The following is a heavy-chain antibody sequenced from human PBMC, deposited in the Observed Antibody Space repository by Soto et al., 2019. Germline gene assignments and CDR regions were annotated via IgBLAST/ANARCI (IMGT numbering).Heavy chain of an antibody. J-gene: IGHJ6*02. Sequence: GESLKISCKGSGYSFTSYWISWVRQMPGKGLEWMGRMDPSDSYTNYSPSFQGHVTISADKSISTAYLQWSSLKASDTAMYYCARHERYYDSSGSYVNHYYYYGMDVWGQGTTVTVSS. CDR1: GYSFTSYW. CDR2: MDPSDSYT. V-gene: IGHV5-10-1*01. CDR3: ARHERYYDSSGSYVNHYYYYGMDV. D-gene: IGHD3-22*01.